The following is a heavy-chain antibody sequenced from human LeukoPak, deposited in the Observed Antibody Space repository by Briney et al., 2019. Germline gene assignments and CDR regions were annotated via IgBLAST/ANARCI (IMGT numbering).Heavy chain of an antibody. J-gene: IGHJ4*02. D-gene: IGHD1-26*01. Sequence: SETLSLTCTVSDGSISTHYWSWIRQPPGKGLEWIGYIYYSGSTNYNPSLKSRVTISVDTSKNQFSLKLSSVTAADTAVYYCAEAYGARGAFDYWGQGTLVTVSS. CDR2: IYYSGST. V-gene: IGHV4-59*11. CDR1: DGSISTHY. CDR3: AEAYGARGAFDY.